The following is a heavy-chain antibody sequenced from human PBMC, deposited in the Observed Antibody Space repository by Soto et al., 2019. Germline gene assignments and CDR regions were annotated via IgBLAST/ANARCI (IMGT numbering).Heavy chain of an antibody. CDR3: AKDLAYYYDSSGYTPDDAFDI. D-gene: IGHD3-22*01. CDR1: GFTFSSYA. V-gene: IGHV3-23*01. J-gene: IGHJ3*02. CDR2: ISGSGGST. Sequence: PGGSLRLSCAASGFTFSSYAMSWVRQAPGKGLEWVSAISGSGGSTYYADSVKGRFTISRDNSKNTLYLQMNSLRAEDTAVYYCAKDLAYYYDSSGYTPDDAFDIWGKGTMVTVSS.